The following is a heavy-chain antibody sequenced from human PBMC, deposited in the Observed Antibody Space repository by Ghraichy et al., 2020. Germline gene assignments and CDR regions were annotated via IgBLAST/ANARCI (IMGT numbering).Heavy chain of an antibody. J-gene: IGHJ6*03. V-gene: IGHV6-1*01. CDR1: GDSVSSNSAS. CDR3: LRGTSTYMDV. Sequence: SCAISGDSVSSNSASWNWIRQSPSRGLEWLGRTYYRSKWYNDYAASLQGRIIINPDTTKNHFSLQLNSVTPEDTAVYFCLRGTSTYMDVWAKGTTVTVSS. CDR2: TYYRSKWYN. D-gene: IGHD5/OR15-5a*01.